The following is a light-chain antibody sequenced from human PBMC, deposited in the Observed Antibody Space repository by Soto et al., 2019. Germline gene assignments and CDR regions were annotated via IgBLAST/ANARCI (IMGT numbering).Light chain of an antibody. CDR1: SSDVGGYNY. CDR2: EVS. J-gene: IGLJ2*01. Sequence: LTQPASVSGSPGQSITISCTGTSSDVGGYNYVSWYQQHPGKAPKLMIYEVSNRPSGVSNRFSGSKSGNTASLTISGLQAEDEADYYCSSYTSSSTVVFGGGTKVTVL. V-gene: IGLV2-14*01. CDR3: SSYTSSSTVV.